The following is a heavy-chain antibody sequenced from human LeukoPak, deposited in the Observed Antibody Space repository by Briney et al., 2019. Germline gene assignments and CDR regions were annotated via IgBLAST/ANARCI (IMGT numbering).Heavy chain of an antibody. V-gene: IGHV4-34*01. CDR3: ASSVGSTDY. CDR2: IHHRGST. Sequence: PSETLSLTCAVYGESLSKYYWTWIRQSPGKGLEWIGEIHHRGSTNLNPSLKSRVTLSVDTSKHQFSLKLTSVTAADAAVYYCASSVGSTDYWGQGTLVTVSS. J-gene: IGHJ4*02. CDR1: GESLSKYY. D-gene: IGHD1-26*01.